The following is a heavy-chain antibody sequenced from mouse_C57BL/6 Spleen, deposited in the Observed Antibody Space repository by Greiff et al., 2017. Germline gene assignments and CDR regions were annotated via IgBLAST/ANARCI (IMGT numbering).Heavy chain of an antibody. J-gene: IGHJ2*01. V-gene: IGHV1-66*01. CDR1: GYSFTSYY. Sequence: QVQLKESGPELVKPGASVKISCKASGYSFTSYYIHWVKQRPGQGLEWIGWIYPGSGNTKYNEKFKGKATLTADTSSSTAYMQLSSLTSEDSAVYYCAREVDGYDSFDYWGQGTTLTVSS. CDR3: AREVDGYDSFDY. CDR2: IYPGSGNT. D-gene: IGHD2-2*01.